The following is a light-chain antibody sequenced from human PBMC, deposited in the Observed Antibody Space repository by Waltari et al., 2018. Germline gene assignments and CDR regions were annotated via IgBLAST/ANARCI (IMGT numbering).Light chain of an antibody. CDR1: SLRRYY. CDR3: HSRDASGVGGA. Sequence: TQDPAVSVALGQTVSLTCQGESLRRYYASWYQQRPGQAPILVIYDTNSRPSGVPDRFSASSSDNTASLTITGAQAEDEAYYYCHSRDASGVGGAFGGGTKLTVL. J-gene: IGLJ2*01. CDR2: DTN. V-gene: IGLV3-19*01.